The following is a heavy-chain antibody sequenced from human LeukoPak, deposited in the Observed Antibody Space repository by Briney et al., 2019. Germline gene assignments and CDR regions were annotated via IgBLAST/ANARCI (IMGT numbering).Heavy chain of an antibody. CDR2: IYTSGST. V-gene: IGHV4-39*07. J-gene: IGHJ6*03. D-gene: IGHD2-2*01. CDR3: ARNWVEVVVVPAARSYYMDV. Sequence: PSETLSLTCTVSGGSISSSSYYWGWIRQPPGKGLEWIGRIYTSGSTNYNPSLKSRVTMSVDTSKNQFSLKLSSVTAADTAVYYCARNWVEVVVVPAARSYYMDVWGKGTTVTVSS. CDR1: GGSISSSSYY.